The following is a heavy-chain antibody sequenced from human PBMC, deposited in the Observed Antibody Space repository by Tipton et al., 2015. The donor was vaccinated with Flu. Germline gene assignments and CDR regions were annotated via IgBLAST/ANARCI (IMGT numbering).Heavy chain of an antibody. D-gene: IGHD3-10*01. CDR2: INHSRTT. CDR1: GGSFSGYY. Sequence: TLSLTCAVHGGSFSGYYWSWIRQPPGKGLEWIGEINHSRTTNYNPSLKSRVTISVDTSKKQFSLKLTSVSAADTAVYYCVRGLLFRGWFDPWGQGTLVTVYS. V-gene: IGHV4-34*01. CDR3: VRGLLFRGWFDP. J-gene: IGHJ5*02.